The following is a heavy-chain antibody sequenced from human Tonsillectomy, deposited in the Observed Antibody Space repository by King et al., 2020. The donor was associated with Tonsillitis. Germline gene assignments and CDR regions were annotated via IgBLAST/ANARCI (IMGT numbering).Heavy chain of an antibody. CDR2: IYSSGST. V-gene: IGHV4-61*02. J-gene: IGHJ3*01. CDR1: GGSISSSDYY. Sequence: VPLQESGPGLVKPSQTLSLTCTVSGGSISSSDYYWSWIRQPAGKGLEWIGRIYSSGSTNYNPSLKSRVTMSVDTSKNQFSLKLSSVTAADTAVYYCARDVPVDPRDHYFGGNWGQGTMVTVSS. D-gene: IGHD3-10*01. CDR3: ARDVPVDPRDHYFGGN.